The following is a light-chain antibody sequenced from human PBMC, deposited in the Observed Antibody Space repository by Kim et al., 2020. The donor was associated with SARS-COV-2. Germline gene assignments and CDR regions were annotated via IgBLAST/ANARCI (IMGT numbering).Light chain of an antibody. Sequence: ASGGERVNITCRASKSISSWLAWYQQKTGKTPKLLIYKASTLKSGVPSRFSGSGSGTEFTLTISSLQPDDFAAYYCQQYNIGSTYTFGQGTKLEIK. CDR3: QQYNIGSTYT. V-gene: IGKV1-5*03. CDR2: KAS. CDR1: KSISSW. J-gene: IGKJ2*01.